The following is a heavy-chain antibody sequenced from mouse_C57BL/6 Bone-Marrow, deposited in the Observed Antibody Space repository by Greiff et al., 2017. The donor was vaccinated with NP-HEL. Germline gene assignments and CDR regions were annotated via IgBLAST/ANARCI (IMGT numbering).Heavy chain of an antibody. CDR3: ARWLLRWYFEV. Sequence: EVMLVESGGGLVKPGGSLKLSCAASGFTFSSYAMSWVRQTPEKRLEWVATISDGGSYTYYPDNVKGRITITIDKAKNNLYLQMSHLKSEDTAMYYCARWLLRWYFEVWGRGTAITVSS. D-gene: IGHD2-3*01. CDR1: GFTFSSYA. J-gene: IGHJ1*03. V-gene: IGHV5-4*03. CDR2: ISDGGSYT.